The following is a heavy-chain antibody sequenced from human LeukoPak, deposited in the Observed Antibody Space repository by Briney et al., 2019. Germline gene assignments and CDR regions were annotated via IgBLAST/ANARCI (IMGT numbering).Heavy chain of an antibody. CDR3: ARVSVQLWLIDY. V-gene: IGHV3-21*01. CDR2: ISSSSSYI. Sequence: PGGSLRLPCAASGFTFSSYAMNWVRQAPGKGLEWVSSISSSSSYIYYADSVKGRFTISRDNAKNSLYLQMNSLRAEDTAVYYCARVSVQLWLIDYWGQGTLVTVSS. J-gene: IGHJ4*02. D-gene: IGHD5-18*01. CDR1: GFTFSSYA.